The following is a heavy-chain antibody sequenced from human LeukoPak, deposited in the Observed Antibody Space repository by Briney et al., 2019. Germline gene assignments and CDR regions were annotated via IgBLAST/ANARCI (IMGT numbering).Heavy chain of an antibody. J-gene: IGHJ4*02. V-gene: IGHV3-30-3*01. CDR3: ARDTGGAAAGLDY. D-gene: IGHD6-13*01. CDR1: GFTFSSYA. CDR2: ISYDGSNK. Sequence: GGSLRLSCAASGFTFSSYAMHWVRQAPGKGLEWVAVISYDGSNKYYADSVKGRFTISRDNSKNTLYLQMNSLRAEDTAVYYCARDTGGAAAGLDYWGQGTRVTVSS.